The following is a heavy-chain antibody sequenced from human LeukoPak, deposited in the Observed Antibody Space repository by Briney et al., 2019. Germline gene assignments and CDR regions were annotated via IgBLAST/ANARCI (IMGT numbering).Heavy chain of an antibody. D-gene: IGHD6-19*01. CDR1: GFTVSSNY. Sequence: GGSLRLSCAASGFTVSSNYMSWVRQAPGKGLEWVSVIYSGGSTYYADSVKGRFTISRDNSKNTLYLQMNSLRAEDTAVYYCARSYSSGWYYFDYWGQGTLVTVSS. CDR3: ARSYSSGWYYFDY. J-gene: IGHJ4*02. V-gene: IGHV3-53*01. CDR2: IYSGGST.